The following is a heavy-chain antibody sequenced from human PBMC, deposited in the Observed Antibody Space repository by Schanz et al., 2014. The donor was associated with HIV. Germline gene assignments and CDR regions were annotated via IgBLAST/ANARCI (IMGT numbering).Heavy chain of an antibody. V-gene: IGHV3-23*04. Sequence: VQLVESGGGVVQPGRSLRLSCAASGFTFSNYAMSWVRQAPGKGLEWVSRISGSGVSTFYAGSVKGRFAISRDKSKNTLYLQMNSLRAEDTSVYYCARGFQGFDSWGQGTLVTVSS. CDR3: ARGFQGFDS. J-gene: IGHJ4*02. CDR1: GFTFSNYA. CDR2: ISGSGVST. D-gene: IGHD3-10*01.